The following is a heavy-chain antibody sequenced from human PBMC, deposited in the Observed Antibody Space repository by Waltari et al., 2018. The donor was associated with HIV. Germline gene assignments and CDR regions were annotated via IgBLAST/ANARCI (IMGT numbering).Heavy chain of an antibody. CDR3: ARVFATTPKEDQTHFGY. CDR1: GYTCTGYY. CDR2: INPNSGGT. Sequence: QVQLVQSGAEVKKPGASVKVSCKASGYTCTGYYIHWVRQAPGQGLEWMGRINPNSGGTNYAQKFQGRVTMTRDTSISTAYMELSRLRSDDTAVYYCARVFATTPKEDQTHFGYWGQGTLVTVSS. D-gene: IGHD5-12*01. V-gene: IGHV1-2*06. J-gene: IGHJ4*02.